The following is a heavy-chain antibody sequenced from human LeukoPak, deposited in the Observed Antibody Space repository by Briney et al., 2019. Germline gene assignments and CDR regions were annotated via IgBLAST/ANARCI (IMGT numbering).Heavy chain of an antibody. Sequence: SETLSLTCTVSGGSISGFYWSWYRQPPGRGLEWIGYIYYSGSTNYNPSLKSRVTISVDTSKNQFSLKLSSVTAADTAVYYCARDCGYCSGGSCYPCRAFDIWGQGTMVTVSS. V-gene: IGHV4-59*01. CDR2: IYYSGST. J-gene: IGHJ3*02. D-gene: IGHD2-15*01. CDR3: ARDCGYCSGGSCYPCRAFDI. CDR1: GGSISGFY.